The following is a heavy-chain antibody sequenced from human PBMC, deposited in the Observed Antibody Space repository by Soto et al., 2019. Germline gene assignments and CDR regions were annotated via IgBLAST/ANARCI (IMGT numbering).Heavy chain of an antibody. V-gene: IGHV3-48*02. Sequence: GGSLRLSCAASGFTFSSYSMNWVRQAPGKGLEWVSYISSSSSTIYYADSVKGRFTISRDNAKNSLYLQMNSLRDEDTAVYYCARVQQLVDGYYYYYYGMDVWGQGTTVTVSS. CDR3: ARVQQLVDGYYYYYYGMDV. J-gene: IGHJ6*02. CDR2: ISSSSSTI. D-gene: IGHD6-6*01. CDR1: GFTFSSYS.